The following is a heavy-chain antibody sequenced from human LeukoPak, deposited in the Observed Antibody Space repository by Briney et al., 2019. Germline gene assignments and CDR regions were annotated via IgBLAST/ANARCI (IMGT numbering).Heavy chain of an antibody. Sequence: PSETLSLTCTVSGGPISSGSYYWSWIRRPAGKGLEWIGRFYTSGSTNYNPSLKSRVTISVDTSKNQFSLKLSSVTAADTAVYYCATERYDFWSGRSPYNWFDPWGQGTLVTVSS. V-gene: IGHV4-61*02. CDR2: FYTSGST. CDR3: ATERYDFWSGRSPYNWFDP. J-gene: IGHJ5*02. CDR1: GGPISSGSYY. D-gene: IGHD3-3*01.